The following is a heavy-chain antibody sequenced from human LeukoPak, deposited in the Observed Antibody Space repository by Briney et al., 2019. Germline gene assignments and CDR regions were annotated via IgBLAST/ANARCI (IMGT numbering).Heavy chain of an antibody. J-gene: IGHJ6*02. Sequence: PGGSLRLSCAASGFTFSDYYMSWIRQAPGKGLEWVSYISSSATTIYYANSVKGRFSISRDNAKNSLYLQMNSLRVEDTAVYYCARRWDSSSSYYYYGMDVWGQGTTVTVSS. CDR3: ARRWDSSSSYYYYGMDV. CDR2: ISSSATTI. V-gene: IGHV3-11*01. D-gene: IGHD6-6*01. CDR1: GFTFSDYY.